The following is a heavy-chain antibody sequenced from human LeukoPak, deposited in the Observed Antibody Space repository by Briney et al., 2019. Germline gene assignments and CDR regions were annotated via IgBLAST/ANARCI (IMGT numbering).Heavy chain of an antibody. V-gene: IGHV3-23*01. D-gene: IGHD2-15*01. CDR3: ARPYCSGGSCYSQVAL. CDR1: GFTFSSYA. CDR2: ISGSGGST. Sequence: GGSLRLSCAASGFTFSSYAMSWVRQAPGKGLEWVSVISGSGGSTYYADSVKGRFTISRDNSKNTLYLQMNSLRAEDTAVYYCARPYCSGGSCYSQVALWGQGTLVTVSS. J-gene: IGHJ4*02.